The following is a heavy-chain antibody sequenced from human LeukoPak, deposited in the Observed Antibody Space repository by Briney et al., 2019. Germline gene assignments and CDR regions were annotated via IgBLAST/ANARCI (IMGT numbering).Heavy chain of an antibody. D-gene: IGHD1-26*01. Sequence: GGSLRLSCRVSGFTLGDYGMSWVRQAPGRGLEGVGFIRSKAYGGTTEYAACVNGGFSISRDDSKSIASPQMKSLKAGGTVVWYCTRPSGGPYYGDAFDIWGQGTMVTVSS. CDR3: TRPSGGPYYGDAFDI. CDR1: GFTLGDYG. CDR2: IRSKAYGGTT. V-gene: IGHV3-49*04. J-gene: IGHJ3*02.